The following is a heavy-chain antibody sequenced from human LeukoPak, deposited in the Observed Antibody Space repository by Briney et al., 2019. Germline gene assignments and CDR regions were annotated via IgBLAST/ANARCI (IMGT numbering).Heavy chain of an antibody. J-gene: IGHJ4*02. Sequence: SETLSLTCTVSGGSISSSSYYWGWIRQPPGKGLEWIGSIYYSGSTYYNPSLKSRVTISVDTSKNQFSLKLSSVTAADTAVYYCARLQSTIFGVGYLDYLGQGTLVTVSS. CDR1: GGSISSSSYY. CDR2: IYYSGST. CDR3: ARLQSTIFGVGYLDY. V-gene: IGHV4-39*01. D-gene: IGHD3-3*01.